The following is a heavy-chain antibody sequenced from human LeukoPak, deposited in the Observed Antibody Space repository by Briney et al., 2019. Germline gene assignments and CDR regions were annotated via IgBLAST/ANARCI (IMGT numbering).Heavy chain of an antibody. D-gene: IGHD3-22*01. V-gene: IGHV3-48*01. CDR2: ISSSSDTI. Sequence: GGSLRLSXAASGFTFSNYAINWVRQAPGKGLEWVSYISSSSDTIYYADSVKGRFTISRDNARNSLYLQMNSLRAEDTAVYYCARDSWGYYYDSSGYYFPYYFYYLDVWGKGTTVTVSS. J-gene: IGHJ6*03. CDR1: GFTFSNYA. CDR3: ARDSWGYYYDSSGYYFPYYFYYLDV.